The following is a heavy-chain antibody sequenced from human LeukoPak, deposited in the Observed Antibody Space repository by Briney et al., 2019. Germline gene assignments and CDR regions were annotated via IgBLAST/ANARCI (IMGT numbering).Heavy chain of an antibody. CDR2: IYYSGST. CDR3: ARVCSSTSCSYYFDY. D-gene: IGHD2-2*01. Sequence: PSETLSLTCTVSGGSISSGGYYWSWIRQHPGKGLEWIGYIYYSGSTYYNPSLKSRVTISVDTSKNQFSLKLSSVTAADTAVYYCARVCSSTSCSYYFDYWGQGTLVTVSS. CDR1: GGSISSGGYY. J-gene: IGHJ4*02. V-gene: IGHV4-30-4*08.